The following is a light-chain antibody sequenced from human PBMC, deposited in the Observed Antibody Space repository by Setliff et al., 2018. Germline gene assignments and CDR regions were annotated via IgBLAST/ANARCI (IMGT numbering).Light chain of an antibody. Sequence: SALTQPASVSGSPGQSITISCTGTSSDVGTYNLVSWYQQHPGKAPKLMIYEVSKRPSGVSNRFSGSKSGNTASLTISGLQAEDEADYYCCSYAGSSTSVFGGGTKVTVL. CDR1: SSDVGTYNL. V-gene: IGLV2-23*02. CDR3: CSYAGSSTSV. CDR2: EVS. J-gene: IGLJ2*01.